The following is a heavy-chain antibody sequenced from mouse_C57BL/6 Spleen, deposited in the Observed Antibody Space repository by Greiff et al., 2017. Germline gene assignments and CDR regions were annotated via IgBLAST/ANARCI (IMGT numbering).Heavy chain of an antibody. Sequence: VQLQQSGAELVRPGTSVKVSCKASGYAFTNYLIEWVKQRPGQGLEWIGVINPGSGGTNYNEKFKGKATLTADKSSSTAYMQLSSLTSEDSAVYFCARGGEGVYYGSSYLDYGGQGTTLTVSS. V-gene: IGHV1-54*01. CDR1: GYAFTNYL. CDR3: ARGGEGVYYGSSYLDY. CDR2: INPGSGGT. J-gene: IGHJ2*01. D-gene: IGHD1-1*01.